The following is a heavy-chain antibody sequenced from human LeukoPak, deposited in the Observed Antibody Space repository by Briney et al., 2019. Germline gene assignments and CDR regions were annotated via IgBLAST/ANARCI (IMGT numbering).Heavy chain of an antibody. CDR3: ASDSSGYYGVFDF. CDR2: ISGSGGST. CDR1: GFTFSNYA. J-gene: IGHJ4*02. D-gene: IGHD3-22*01. Sequence: GGSLRLSCAASGFTFSNYAMSWVRQAPGKGLEWVSAISGSGGSTYNADSVKGRFTISRDNSKNTLFLQVSSLRAEDTAVYYCASDSSGYYGVFDFWGQGTLVTVSS. V-gene: IGHV3-23*01.